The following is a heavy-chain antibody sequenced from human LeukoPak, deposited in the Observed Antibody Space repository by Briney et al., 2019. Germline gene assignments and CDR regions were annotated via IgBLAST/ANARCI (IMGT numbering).Heavy chain of an antibody. CDR2: INHSGST. Sequence: SETLSLTCAVYGGSFSGYYWSWIRQPPGKGLEWMGEINHSGSTNYNPSLKSQVTISVDTTKNQFSLKLSSVTAADTTVYYCATRAPRYCSSTSCYWGRASWFDPWGQGALVTVSS. CDR3: ATRAPRYCSSTSCYWGRASWFDP. CDR1: GGSFSGYY. D-gene: IGHD2-2*01. V-gene: IGHV4-34*01. J-gene: IGHJ5*02.